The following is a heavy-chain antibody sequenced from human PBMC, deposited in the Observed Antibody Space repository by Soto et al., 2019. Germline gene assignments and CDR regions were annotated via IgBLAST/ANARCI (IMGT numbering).Heavy chain of an antibody. Sequence: SETLSLTCAVYGGSFSAYYWSWIRQPPGKGLEWIGEINHSGGTSYNPSLKSRVTISVDTSKSQFSLKLTSVTAADKAVYYCARGRVDTVDSSGFYDYWGQGPPVIVSS. CDR2: INHSGGT. CDR1: GGSFSAYY. CDR3: ARGRVDTVDSSGFYDY. J-gene: IGHJ4*02. D-gene: IGHD3-22*01. V-gene: IGHV4-34*01.